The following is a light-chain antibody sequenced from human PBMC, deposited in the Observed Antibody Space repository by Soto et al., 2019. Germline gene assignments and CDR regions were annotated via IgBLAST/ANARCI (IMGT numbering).Light chain of an antibody. CDR3: QQYNSYS. J-gene: IGKJ1*01. CDR1: QSVSRW. CDR2: KAS. V-gene: IGKV1-5*03. Sequence: DIQMTQSPSTLSASVGDRVTITCRASQSVSRWLAWYKQKPGEAPKLLIYKASNLESGVSSRFSGSGSGTEFTLTISSLQPDDSATYYCQQYNSYSFGQGTKVDIK.